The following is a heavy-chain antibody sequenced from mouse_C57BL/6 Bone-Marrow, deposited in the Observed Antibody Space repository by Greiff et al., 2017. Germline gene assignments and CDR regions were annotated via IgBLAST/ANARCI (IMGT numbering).Heavy chain of an antibody. CDR3: TPEIHFDY. J-gene: IGHJ2*01. CDR2: IDPENGDT. V-gene: IGHV14-4*01. Sequence: VQLQQSGAELVRPGASVKLSCTASGFNIKDDYMHWVKQRPEQGLEWIGWIDPENGDTEYASKFQGKATITADTSSNTAYLQLSSLTSEDTAVYYCTPEIHFDYRGRGTTHTDSS. CDR1: GFNIKDDY.